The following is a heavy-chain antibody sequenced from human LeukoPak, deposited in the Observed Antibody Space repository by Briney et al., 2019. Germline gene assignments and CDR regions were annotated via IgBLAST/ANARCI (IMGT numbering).Heavy chain of an antibody. Sequence: SVKVSCKASGGTFSSYAISWVRQAPGQGLEWMGRIIPILGIANYAQKFQGRSTVTADQSTSTGYMEPSSLRSEDTGVDYCAGGIGVPAGESGSAFGRWGQGTLVSVSS. J-gene: IGHJ5*02. CDR2: IIPILGIA. CDR1: GGTFSSYA. V-gene: IGHV1-69*04. D-gene: IGHD2-2*01. CDR3: AGGIGVPAGESGSAFGR.